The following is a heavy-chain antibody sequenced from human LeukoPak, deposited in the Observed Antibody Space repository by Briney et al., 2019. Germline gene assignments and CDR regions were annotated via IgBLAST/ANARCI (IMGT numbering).Heavy chain of an antibody. Sequence: GRSLRLSCAASGFTFSSYAMHWVRRAPGKGLEWVAVISYDGSNKYYADSVKGRFTISRDNSKNTLYLQMNSLRAEDTAVYYCAREEQNGDNHWGQGTLVTVSS. CDR2: ISYDGSNK. V-gene: IGHV3-30-3*01. CDR1: GFTFSSYA. CDR3: AREEQNGDNH. J-gene: IGHJ5*02. D-gene: IGHD4-17*01.